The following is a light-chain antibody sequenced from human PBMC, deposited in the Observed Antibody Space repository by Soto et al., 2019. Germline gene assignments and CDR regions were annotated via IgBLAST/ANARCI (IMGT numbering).Light chain of an antibody. V-gene: IGLV2-14*01. CDR1: SSDVGGCNY. Sequence: SVLTQPASVSGSPGQSIAISCTGTSSDVGGCNYVSWYQQHPGKAPKLMVYDVNDRPSGVSDRFSGSKSGNTASLTISGLQAEDEADYYCSSYTSSSTYVFGTGTKVTVL. J-gene: IGLJ1*01. CDR3: SSYTSSSTYV. CDR2: DVN.